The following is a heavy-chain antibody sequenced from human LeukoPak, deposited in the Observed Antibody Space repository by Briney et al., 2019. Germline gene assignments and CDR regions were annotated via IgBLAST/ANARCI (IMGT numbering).Heavy chain of an antibody. CDR2: IYYSGST. CDR1: GGSISSSSYY. V-gene: IGHV4-39*01. CDR3: AGSLYDILTGYDY. J-gene: IGHJ4*02. Sequence: SETLSLTCTVSGGSISSSSYYWGWIRQPPGKGLEWIGSIYYSGSTYYNPSLKSRVTISVDTSKNQLSLKLSSVTAADTAVYYCAGSLYDILTGYDYWGQGTLVTVSS. D-gene: IGHD3-9*01.